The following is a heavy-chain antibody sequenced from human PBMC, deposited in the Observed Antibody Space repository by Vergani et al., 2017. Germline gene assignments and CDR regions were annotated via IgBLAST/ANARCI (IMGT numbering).Heavy chain of an antibody. Sequence: QVQLVQSGAEVKKPGASVKVSCTASGYTFTSYGISWVRQAPGQGLEWMGWISADNGNTNYAQKLQGRVTMTTDTSTSTAYMELRSLGSDDTAVYYCARSQWEMATILDWFDPWGQGTLVTVSS. J-gene: IGHJ5*02. CDR3: ARSQWEMATILDWFDP. CDR2: ISADNGNT. D-gene: IGHD5-24*01. V-gene: IGHV1-18*04. CDR1: GYTFTSYG.